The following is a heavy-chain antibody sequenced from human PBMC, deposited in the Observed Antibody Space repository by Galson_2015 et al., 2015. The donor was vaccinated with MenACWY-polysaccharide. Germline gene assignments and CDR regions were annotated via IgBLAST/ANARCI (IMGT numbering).Heavy chain of an antibody. CDR3: AHSRYSTNGVYYRGIADY. V-gene: IGHV2-5*02. CDR2: IYRDDEK. CDR1: GFSLSTTEVG. D-gene: IGHD2-8*01. Sequence: PALVKPTQTLTLTCTFSGFSLSTTEVGVGWIRQSPGKALEWLAVIYRDDEKRYSPSLKTRLTITKDTSRSQVVLTMTNMDPVDTGTYHCAHSRYSTNGVYYRGIADYWGQGTLVTVSS. J-gene: IGHJ4*02.